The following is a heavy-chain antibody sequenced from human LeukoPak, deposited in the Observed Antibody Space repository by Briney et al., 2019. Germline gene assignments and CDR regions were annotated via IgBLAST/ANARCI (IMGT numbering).Heavy chain of an antibody. CDR2: ISSSGSTV. Sequence: GGSLRLSCVGSGFTFSTYNMNWVRQAPGKGLEWVSYISSSGSTVYYADSVRGRFTISRDNARNSLYLQMNSLRAEDTAVYYCARGHCGGDCYPFDYWGQGTLVTVSS. CDR1: GFTFSTYN. J-gene: IGHJ4*02. D-gene: IGHD2-21*02. CDR3: ARGHCGGDCYPFDY. V-gene: IGHV3-48*01.